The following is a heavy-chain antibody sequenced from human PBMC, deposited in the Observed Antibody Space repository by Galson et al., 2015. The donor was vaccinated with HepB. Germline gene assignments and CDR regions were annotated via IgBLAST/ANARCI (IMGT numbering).Heavy chain of an antibody. V-gene: IGHV6-1*01. CDR2: TYYRIRWYT. D-gene: IGHD5-24*01. CDR1: GDSVYSINVA. J-gene: IGHJ2*01. Sequence: CAISGDSVYSINVAWNWVRQSPSRGLEWLGRTYYRIRWYTDYAVSVKGRISKNPDTSKNQLSLQLDSVTPEDTAVYYCAREDGENIWYFDVWGRGSLVTVSS. CDR3: AREDGENIWYFDV.